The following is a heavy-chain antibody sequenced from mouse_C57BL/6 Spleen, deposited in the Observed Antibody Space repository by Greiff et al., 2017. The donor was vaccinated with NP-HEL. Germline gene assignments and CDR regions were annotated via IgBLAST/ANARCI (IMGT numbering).Heavy chain of an antibody. CDR3: ARSKDYYECDRAWFAG. D-gene: IGHD2-4*01. CDR1: GFNIKDYY. Sequence: VQLQQSGAELVKPGSSLPFSLHTSGFNIKDYYMHWVKQRTEQGLEWIGRIDPEDGETKYAAKFQGKATLTADKSSSTAYMQLSSLTSDDSAVYYCARSKDYYECDRAWFAGWGQGTLVTVSA. V-gene: IGHV14-2*01. CDR2: IDPEDGET. J-gene: IGHJ3*01.